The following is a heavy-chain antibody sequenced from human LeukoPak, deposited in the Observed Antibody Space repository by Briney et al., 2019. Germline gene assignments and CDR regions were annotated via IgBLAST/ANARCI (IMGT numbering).Heavy chain of an antibody. CDR1: GYSFTSYW. D-gene: IGHD3-22*01. CDR3: ARLSYDSSDFHYMDV. Sequence: GESLKISCKGSGYSFTSYWIGWVRQMPGKGLEWMGIIYPGDSDTRYSPSFQGQVTISADKSISTAFLQWSSLKASDTAMYYCARLSYDSSDFHYMDVWGKGTTVTISS. V-gene: IGHV5-51*01. J-gene: IGHJ6*03. CDR2: IYPGDSDT.